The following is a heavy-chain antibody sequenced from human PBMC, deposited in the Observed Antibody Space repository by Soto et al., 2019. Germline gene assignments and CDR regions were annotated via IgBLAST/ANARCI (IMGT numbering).Heavy chain of an antibody. J-gene: IGHJ6*02. Sequence: SETLSLTCGVYGGSFRNYYWIWVRQPPGKGLEWIGEANHSGEATYNPSLQSRVTISLDTTNNHFSLKMTSVTAADTAVYYCARGEDAFFYYGLDVWGQGITVTVSS. CDR3: ARGEDAFFYYGLDV. CDR1: GGSFRNYY. V-gene: IGHV4-34*01. CDR2: ANHSGEA.